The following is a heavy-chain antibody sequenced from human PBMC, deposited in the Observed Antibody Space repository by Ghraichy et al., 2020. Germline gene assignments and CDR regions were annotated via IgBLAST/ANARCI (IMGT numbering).Heavy chain of an antibody. CDR2: IYSGGST. CDR1: GFTVSSNY. V-gene: IGHV3-53*05. J-gene: IGHJ3*02. Sequence: GESLNISCAASGFTVSSNYMSWVRQAPGKGLEWVSVIYSGGSTYYADSVKGRFTISRDDSKNTVYLQMNSLRAEDTAVYYCAREGYGSGHCGAFDIWGQGTMVTVSS. D-gene: IGHD2-15*01. CDR3: AREGYGSGHCGAFDI.